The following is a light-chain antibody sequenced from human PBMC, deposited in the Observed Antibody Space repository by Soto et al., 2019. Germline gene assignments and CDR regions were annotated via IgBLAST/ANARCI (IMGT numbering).Light chain of an antibody. V-gene: IGKV1-5*03. CDR3: QQYNSYST. Sequence: DIQMTQSPSTLSASVGDRVTITCRASQSISSWLAWYQQKPGKAPKLLIYKASSLESGVPSRFSGSGSVTEFTLTISSLLPDDFATYYCQQYNSYSTFGQGTKVDIK. J-gene: IGKJ1*01. CDR2: KAS. CDR1: QSISSW.